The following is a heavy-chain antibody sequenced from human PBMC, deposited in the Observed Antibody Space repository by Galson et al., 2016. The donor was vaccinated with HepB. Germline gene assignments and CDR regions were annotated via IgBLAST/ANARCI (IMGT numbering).Heavy chain of an antibody. CDR2: INPDVGAT. J-gene: IGHJ4*02. CDR3: ARTHFWSGPYYFDS. Sequence: SVKVSCKASGYAFTTYYMHWVRQAPGQGLEWMGIINPDVGATNYAQKVRGRLTMTRDTPTSTVYMELSSLRSDDTAVYYCARTHFWSGPYYFDSWGQGTQITVSS. V-gene: IGHV1-46*01. CDR1: GYAFTTYY. D-gene: IGHD3-3*02.